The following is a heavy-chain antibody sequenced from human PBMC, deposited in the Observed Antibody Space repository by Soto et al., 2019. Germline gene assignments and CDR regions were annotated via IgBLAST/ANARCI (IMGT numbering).Heavy chain of an antibody. Sequence: EVQLVESGGGLVQPGGSLRLSCAASGFTLNNYWMHWVRQAPGKGLVWVSRINSNGRSTNYADSVKGRFTISRDDATKTLYLQMTSMRAEDTGVYYCARGGAVRANYYYGMDVWGQGTTVTVSS. CDR2: INSNGRST. D-gene: IGHD3-10*01. J-gene: IGHJ6*02. CDR1: GFTLNNYW. V-gene: IGHV3-74*01. CDR3: ARGGAVRANYYYGMDV.